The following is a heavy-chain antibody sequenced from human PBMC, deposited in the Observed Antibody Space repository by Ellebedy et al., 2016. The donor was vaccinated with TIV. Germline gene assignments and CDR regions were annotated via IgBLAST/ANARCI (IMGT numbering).Heavy chain of an antibody. CDR1: GGSISSRRYH. Sequence: SETLSLXCTVSGGSISSRRYHWGWIRQPPGKGLEWIGTIYYTGSPQYNPSLKSRVTISVDRSRNKFSLELRSVSAADTAVYYCARGRHSYGYEWLDTWGQGTLASVSS. D-gene: IGHD5-18*01. J-gene: IGHJ5*02. V-gene: IGHV4-39*07. CDR2: IYYTGSP. CDR3: ARGRHSYGYEWLDT.